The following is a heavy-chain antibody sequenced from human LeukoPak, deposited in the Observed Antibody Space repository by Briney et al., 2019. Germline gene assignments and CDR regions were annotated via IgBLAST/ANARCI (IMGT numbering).Heavy chain of an antibody. V-gene: IGHV3-53*01. Sequence: PGGSLRLSCAASGFIVSSSYMSWVRQARGKGLEWVSVIYGGVSTYYAESVKGRFTISRDNSKNTLYLQMNSLRAEDTAVYYCARAIYYSNAYYYHYKDVWGKGTTVTVSS. D-gene: IGHD4-11*01. J-gene: IGHJ6*03. CDR2: IYGGVST. CDR3: ARAIYYSNAYYYHYKDV. CDR1: GFIVSSSY.